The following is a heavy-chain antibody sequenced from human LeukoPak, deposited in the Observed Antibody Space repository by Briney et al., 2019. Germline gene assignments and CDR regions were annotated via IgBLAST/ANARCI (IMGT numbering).Heavy chain of an antibody. CDR2: INGDGRST. CDR3: AKDRGAPDLYYYYYGMDV. J-gene: IGHJ6*02. Sequence: PGGSLRLSCAGSGFTFNNYWMHWVRQVPGKGLEWVSRINGDGRSTSYADSVKGRFTITRDNAKYTLFLQMNNLGAEDTAVYYCAKDRGAPDLYYYYYGMDVWGQGTTVTVSS. V-gene: IGHV3-74*01. D-gene: IGHD1-14*01. CDR1: GFTFNNYW.